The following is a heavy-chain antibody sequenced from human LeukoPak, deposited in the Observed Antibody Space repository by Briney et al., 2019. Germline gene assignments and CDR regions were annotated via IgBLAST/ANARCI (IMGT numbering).Heavy chain of an antibody. V-gene: IGHV4-34*01. J-gene: IGHJ4*02. CDR2: INHSGST. CDR3: ARERTAAAGLFDY. CDR1: GGSFSGYY. Sequence: SETLSLTCAVYGGSFSGYYWSWIRQPPGKGLEWIGEINHSGSTNYNPSLKSRVTISVDKSKNQFSLKLSSVTAADTAVYYCARERTAAAGLFDYWGQGTLVTVSS. D-gene: IGHD6-13*01.